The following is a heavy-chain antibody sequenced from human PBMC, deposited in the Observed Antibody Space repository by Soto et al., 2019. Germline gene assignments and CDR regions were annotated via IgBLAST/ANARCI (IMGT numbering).Heavy chain of an antibody. CDR2: VKSKTDGGSS. CDR3: TTDSRTSLPEIRFDY. D-gene: IGHD2-8*01. V-gene: IGHV3-15*07. Sequence: GGSLRLSCVASGFPFSNAWINWVRQVPGKGLEWVGRVKSKTDGGSSDYAAAVKGRFAVSRDDSRNIVYLQMNSLKIEDTGVYYCTTDSRTSLPEIRFDYWGHGTQVTVS. J-gene: IGHJ4*01. CDR1: GFPFSNAW.